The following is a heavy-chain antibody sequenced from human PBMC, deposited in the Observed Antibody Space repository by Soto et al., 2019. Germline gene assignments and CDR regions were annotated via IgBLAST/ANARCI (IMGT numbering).Heavy chain of an antibody. Sequence: ASVKVSCKASGNTFTSYYMHWVRQAPGQGLEWMGIINPSSGSTSYAQKFQGRVTMTRDTSTSTVYMELSSLRSEDTAVYYCARDLAPGWAYYYGMDLWGKGTSVPVSS. D-gene: IGHD1-26*01. CDR3: ARDLAPGWAYYYGMDL. CDR2: INPSSGST. J-gene: IGHJ6*04. V-gene: IGHV1-46*03. CDR1: GNTFTSYY.